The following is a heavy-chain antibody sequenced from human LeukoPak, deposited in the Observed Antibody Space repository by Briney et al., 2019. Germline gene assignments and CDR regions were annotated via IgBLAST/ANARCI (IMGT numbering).Heavy chain of an antibody. CDR2: ISSRSSYI. Sequence: PGGSLRLSCAASGFTFSSYSMNWVRQAPGKGLEWVSSISSRSSYIYYADSVKGRFTVSRDNAKSSLYLQMNSLRAEDTAVYYCAIGDSGRPFDYWGQGTLVTVSS. CDR1: GFTFSSYS. J-gene: IGHJ4*02. V-gene: IGHV3-21*01. D-gene: IGHD5-12*01. CDR3: AIGDSGRPFDY.